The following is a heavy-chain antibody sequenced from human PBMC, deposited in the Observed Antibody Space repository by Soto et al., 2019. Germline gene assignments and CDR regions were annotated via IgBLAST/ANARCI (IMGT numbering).Heavy chain of an antibody. J-gene: IGHJ6*02. CDR3: ARLVFYCSSPRCNGYHNYGLDL. D-gene: IGHD2-2*01. Sequence: WETLSLTCTVSGGSISSSSYYWGWIRQPPGKGLEWIGSIYYSGSTYHNPSLKSRVTISVDTSKKQFSLKLSSVTAADTALYYCARLVFYCSSPRCNGYHNYGLDLWGRGSRFT. V-gene: IGHV4-39*01. CDR1: GGSISSSSYY. CDR2: IYYSGST.